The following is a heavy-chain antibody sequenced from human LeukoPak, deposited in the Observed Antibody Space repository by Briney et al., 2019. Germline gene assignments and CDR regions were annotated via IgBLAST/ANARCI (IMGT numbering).Heavy chain of an antibody. CDR2: ISGSGGST. D-gene: IGHD3-16*01. V-gene: IGHV3-23*01. CDR1: GFTFSTYA. J-gene: IGHJ3*02. Sequence: PGGSLRLSCAASGFTFSTYAMSWVRQAPGKGLEWVSAISGSGGSTYYADSVKGRFTISRDNSKNTLYLQMNSLRAEDTAVYYCAREKKMGGDAFDIWGQGTMVTVSS. CDR3: AREKKMGGDAFDI.